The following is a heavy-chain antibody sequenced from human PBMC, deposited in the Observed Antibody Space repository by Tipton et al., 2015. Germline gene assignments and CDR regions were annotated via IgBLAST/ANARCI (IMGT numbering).Heavy chain of an antibody. J-gene: IGHJ4*02. D-gene: IGHD2-15*01. CDR1: GFTFSSYA. CDR2: ISGSGGNT. Sequence: SLRLSCAASGFTFSSYAMSWVRQAPEKGLEWVSAISGSGGNTYYADSVKGRFTISRDNSKNTLYLQMNSLRAEDTAVYYCARLVGVGSYYFDYWGQGTLVTVSS. V-gene: IGHV3-23*01. CDR3: ARLVGVGSYYFDY.